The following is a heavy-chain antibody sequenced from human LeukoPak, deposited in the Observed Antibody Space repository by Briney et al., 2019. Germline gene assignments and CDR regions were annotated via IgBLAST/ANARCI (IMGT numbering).Heavy chain of an antibody. J-gene: IGHJ4*02. V-gene: IGHV3-30-3*01. Sequence: GRSLRLSCAASGFTFSSYAMHWVRQAPGKGLEWVAVISYDGSNKYYADSVKGRFTISSDNSKNTLYLQMNSLRAEDTAVYYCARDLVAAAGRDVWGQGTLVTVSS. CDR1: GFTFSSYA. CDR2: ISYDGSNK. CDR3: ARDLVAAAGRDV. D-gene: IGHD6-13*01.